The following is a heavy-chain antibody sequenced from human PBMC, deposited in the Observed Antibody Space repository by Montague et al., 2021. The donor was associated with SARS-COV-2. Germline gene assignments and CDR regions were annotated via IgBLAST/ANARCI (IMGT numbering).Heavy chain of an antibody. V-gene: IGHV3-30-3*02. CDR3: AKPYSGSYRSWFDP. D-gene: IGHD1-26*01. Sequence: SLRLSCAASGFTFSNYPMHWVRQAPGKGLEWVAIVSYDGNIKYYGDSVKGRFTISRDKSKNTLYLQMNSLRAEDTAVYYCAKPYSGSYRSWFDPWGQGTPVTVSS. CDR2: VSYDGNIK. CDR1: GFTFSNYP. J-gene: IGHJ5*02.